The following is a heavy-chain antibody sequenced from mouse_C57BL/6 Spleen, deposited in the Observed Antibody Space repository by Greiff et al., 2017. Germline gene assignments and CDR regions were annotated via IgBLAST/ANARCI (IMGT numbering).Heavy chain of an antibody. J-gene: IGHJ1*03. V-gene: IGHV1-52*01. D-gene: IGHD1-1*02. Sequence: VQLQQSGAELVRPGSSVKLSCKASGYTFTSYWMHWVKQRPIQGLEWIGNIDPSDSETHYNQKFKDKATLTVDKSSSTAYMQLSSLTSEDSAVYYCARDDSGGFDVWGTGTTVTVSS. CDR1: GYTFTSYW. CDR2: IDPSDSET. CDR3: ARDDSGGFDV.